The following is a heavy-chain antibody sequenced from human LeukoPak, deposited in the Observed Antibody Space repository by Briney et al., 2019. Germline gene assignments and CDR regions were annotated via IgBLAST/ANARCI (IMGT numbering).Heavy chain of an antibody. Sequence: ASVKVSCKASGYTFTTFGISWVRQAPGQGLEWMGWISAYNGNTNYAQKFQGRVTMTTDTSTSTAYTELRSLRSDDTAVYYCARAVGFSEWTGYNWFDPWGQGTLVTVSS. V-gene: IGHV1-18*01. J-gene: IGHJ5*02. CDR3: ARAVGFSEWTGYNWFDP. CDR2: ISAYNGNT. D-gene: IGHD3-3*01. CDR1: GYTFTTFG.